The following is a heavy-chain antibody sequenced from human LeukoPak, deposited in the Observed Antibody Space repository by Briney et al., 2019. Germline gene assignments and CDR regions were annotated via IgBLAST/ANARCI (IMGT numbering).Heavy chain of an antibody. V-gene: IGHV3-11*04. CDR1: GFTFSDYY. CDR2: ISSSGSTI. D-gene: IGHD3-10*01. J-gene: IGHJ6*03. Sequence: SGGSLRLSCAASGFTFSDYYMSWIRQAPGKGLEWVSYISSSGSTIYYADSVKGRFTISRDNAKNSLYLQMNSLRAEDTAVYYCARSLYGSGSYYKYYYYYYMDVWGKGTTVTVSS. CDR3: ARSLYGSGSYYKYYYYYYMDV.